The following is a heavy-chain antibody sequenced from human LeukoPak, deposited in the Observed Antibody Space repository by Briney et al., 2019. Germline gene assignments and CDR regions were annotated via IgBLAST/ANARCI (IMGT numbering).Heavy chain of an antibody. Sequence: ASVTVSCKASGGTFSSYAISWVRQAPGQGLEWMGGIIPIFGTANYAQKFQGRVTITADESTSTAYMELSSLRSEDTAVYYCATVVGYNWNDGAFDIWGQGTMVTVSS. CDR3: ATVVGYNWNDGAFDI. CDR2: IIPIFGTA. D-gene: IGHD1-1*01. J-gene: IGHJ3*02. CDR1: GGTFSSYA. V-gene: IGHV1-69*13.